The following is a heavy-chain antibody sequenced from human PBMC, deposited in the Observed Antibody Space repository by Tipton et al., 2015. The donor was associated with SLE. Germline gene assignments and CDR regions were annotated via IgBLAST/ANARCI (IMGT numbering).Heavy chain of an antibody. J-gene: IGHJ4*02. CDR2: VYTAGST. V-gene: IGHV3-66*02. CDR3: ARGRANIAAAGTLFDY. Sequence: GSLRLSCAASGFTVSSNFMSWVRQAPGKGLEWVSIVYTAGSTYYADSVKGRFTISRDDSKNTLYLQMNRLRAEDTALYYCARGRANIAAAGTLFDYWGQGTLVTISS. CDR1: GFTVSSNF. D-gene: IGHD6-13*01.